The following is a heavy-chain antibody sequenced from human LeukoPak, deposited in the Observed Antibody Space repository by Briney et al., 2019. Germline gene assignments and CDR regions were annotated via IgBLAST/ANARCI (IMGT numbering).Heavy chain of an antibody. V-gene: IGHV3-30*03. D-gene: IGHD5-24*01. CDR2: ISYDGSNK. J-gene: IGHJ4*02. Sequence: GGSLRLSCAASGFTFSSYAMHWVRQAPGKGLEWVAVISYDGSNKYYTDSVKGRFAISRDNSKNTLYLQMNSLRPEDTAVYYCETDGYNFDYWGQGTLVIVSS. CDR1: GFTFSSYA. CDR3: ETDGYNFDY.